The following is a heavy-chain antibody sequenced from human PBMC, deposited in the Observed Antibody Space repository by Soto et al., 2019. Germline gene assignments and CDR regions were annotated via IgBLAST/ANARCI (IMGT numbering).Heavy chain of an antibody. D-gene: IGHD2-2*01. CDR2: IWYDGSNK. CDR3: AREGYCSSTRCYPYYFDY. Sequence: LRLSCAASGFTFSSYGMHWVRQAPGKGLEWVAVIWYDGSNKYYADSVKGRFTISRDNSKNTLYLQMNSLRAEDTAVYYCAREGYCSSTRCYPYYFDYWGQGTLVTAPQ. V-gene: IGHV3-33*01. J-gene: IGHJ4*02. CDR1: GFTFSSYG.